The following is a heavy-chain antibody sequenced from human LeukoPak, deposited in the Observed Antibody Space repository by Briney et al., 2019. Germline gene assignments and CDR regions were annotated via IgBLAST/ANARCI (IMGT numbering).Heavy chain of an antibody. Sequence: PGGSLRLSCAASGFIFSSYWMSWVRQAPGKGLEWVAVVSDDGGNKYYADAVKGRFTISRDNSKNTVFLQMNSLGAEDAAVYYCARGGHSSSWYMDDYWGQGTLVTVSS. D-gene: IGHD6-13*01. CDR1: GFIFSSYW. CDR2: VSDDGGNK. V-gene: IGHV3-30-3*01. J-gene: IGHJ4*02. CDR3: ARGGHSSSWYMDDY.